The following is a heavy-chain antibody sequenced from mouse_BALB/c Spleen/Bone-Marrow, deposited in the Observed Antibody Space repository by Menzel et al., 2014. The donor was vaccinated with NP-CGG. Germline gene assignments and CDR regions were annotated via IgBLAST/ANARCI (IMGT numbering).Heavy chain of an antibody. CDR1: GYAFTNYL. CDR3: ARSRGYDVGPFAF. V-gene: IGHV1-54*01. J-gene: IGHJ3*01. D-gene: IGHD2-2*01. Sequence: VQLQQSGAELVRPGTSVKVSCKASGYAFTNYLIEWVKQRPGQGLEWIGVINPGSGSSNYNENFKGKATLTADRSSSPAYMLLSSLTFDDSAVYFCARSRGYDVGPFAFWGQGTLVTVSA. CDR2: INPGSGSS.